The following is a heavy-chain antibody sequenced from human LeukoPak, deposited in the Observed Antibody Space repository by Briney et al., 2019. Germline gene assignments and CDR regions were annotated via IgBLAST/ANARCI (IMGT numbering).Heavy chain of an antibody. CDR1: GYSISSSNW. CDR3: ARIGGDSSGYYPDY. CDR2: IYYSGST. J-gene: IGHJ4*02. D-gene: IGHD3-22*01. V-gene: IGHV4-28*01. Sequence: SETLSLTCAVSGYSISSSNWWGWIRQPPGKGLEWIGYIYYSGSTYYNPSLKSRATMSVDTSKNQFSLKLSSVTAVDTAVYYCARIGGDSSGYYPDYWGQGTLVTVSS.